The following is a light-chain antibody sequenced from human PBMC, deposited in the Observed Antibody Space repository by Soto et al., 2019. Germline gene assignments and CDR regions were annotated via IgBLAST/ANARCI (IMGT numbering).Light chain of an antibody. J-gene: IGKJ1*01. CDR1: QSVSSN. V-gene: IGKV3-15*01. CDR2: GAS. Sequence: EIVMTQSPATLSVSPGDRATLSCRASQSVSSNLAWYQQKPGQAPRLLIYGASTMATGIPARFSGSGSGTEFTLTISSLQSEDFAVYYCQHYNNWWTFGQGTKVEIK. CDR3: QHYNNWWT.